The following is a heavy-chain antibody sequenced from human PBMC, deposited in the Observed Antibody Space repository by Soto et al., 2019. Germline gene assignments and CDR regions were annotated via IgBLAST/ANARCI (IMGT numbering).Heavy chain of an antibody. V-gene: IGHV1-24*01. CDR2: FDPEDGET. Sequence: GPSVKVSCTVSGYTLTELSMHWVRQAPGKGLEWMGGFDPEDGETIYAQKFQGRVTMTEDTSTDTAYMELSSLRSEDTAVYYCATHSGSYYTWFDPWGQGTLVTVSS. J-gene: IGHJ5*02. CDR3: ATHSGSYYTWFDP. D-gene: IGHD1-26*01. CDR1: GYTLTELS.